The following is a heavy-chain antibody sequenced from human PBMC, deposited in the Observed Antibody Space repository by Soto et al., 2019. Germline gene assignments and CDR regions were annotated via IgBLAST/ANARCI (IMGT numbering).Heavy chain of an antibody. Sequence: GGSLRLSCAASGFTFSSYSMNWVRQAPGKGPEWVSYISTGRGTTIYYADSVKGRFTISRDNAKNSVYLQMNSLRDDDTAVYYCAREHPPPFDDWGQGTLVTVSS. CDR2: ISTGRGTTI. CDR3: AREHPPPFDD. J-gene: IGHJ4*02. V-gene: IGHV3-48*02. CDR1: GFTFSSYS.